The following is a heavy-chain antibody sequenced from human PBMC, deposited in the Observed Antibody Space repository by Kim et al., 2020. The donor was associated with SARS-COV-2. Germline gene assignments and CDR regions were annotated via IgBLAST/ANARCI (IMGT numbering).Heavy chain of an antibody. D-gene: IGHD3-10*01. Sequence: AHSVKGIFTISRDNSKNTLDLQMGSLRAEDMAVYYCARSRFYGSGSRYLDYWGQGALVTVSS. J-gene: IGHJ4*02. CDR3: ARSRFYGSGSRYLDY. V-gene: IGHV3-64*01.